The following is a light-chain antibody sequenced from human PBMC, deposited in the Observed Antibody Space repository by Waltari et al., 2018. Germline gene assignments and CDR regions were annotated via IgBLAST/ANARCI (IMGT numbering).Light chain of an antibody. V-gene: IGKV1-39*01. J-gene: IGKJ1*01. CDR2: GAS. CDR1: QSISSY. CDR3: QQSFSSPWT. Sequence: DIQRTQSPSSLSASVGDRVTITCRASQSISSYLNWYQQKPGKAPKLLIYGASSLQSGVPARFSGSGSGTDFTLSISSLQPEDFATYFCQQSFSSPWTFGQGTKVEIK.